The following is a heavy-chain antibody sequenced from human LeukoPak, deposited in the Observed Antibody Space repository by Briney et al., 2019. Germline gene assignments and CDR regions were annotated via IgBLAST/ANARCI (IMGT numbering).Heavy chain of an antibody. J-gene: IGHJ6*03. V-gene: IGHV3-23*01. Sequence: GGSPRLSCAASGFTFSSYAMTWVRQAPGKGLEWVSAISGSGGSTYYADSVKGRFTISRDNSKNTLFLQMNSLRAEDTAVYYCAKRRGLELLYYYMDVWGKGTTVTVSS. CDR1: GFTFSSYA. CDR2: ISGSGGST. CDR3: AKRRGLELLYYYMDV. D-gene: IGHD1-7*01.